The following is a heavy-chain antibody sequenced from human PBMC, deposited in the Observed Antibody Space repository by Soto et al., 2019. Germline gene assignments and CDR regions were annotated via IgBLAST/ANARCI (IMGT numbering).Heavy chain of an antibody. Sequence: PGGSLRLSCAASGFTFSSYAMHWVRQAPGKGLEWVAVISYDGSNKYYADSVKGRFTISRDNSKNTLYLQMNSLRAEDKAVYYCAKDGRREMPASGFDYWGQGTLVTVSS. CDR3: AKDGRREMPASGFDY. J-gene: IGHJ4*02. CDR1: GFTFSSYA. D-gene: IGHD1-26*01. CDR2: ISYDGSNK. V-gene: IGHV3-30-3*01.